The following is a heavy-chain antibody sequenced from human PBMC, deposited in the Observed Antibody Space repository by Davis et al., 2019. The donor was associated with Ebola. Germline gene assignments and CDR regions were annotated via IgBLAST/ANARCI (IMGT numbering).Heavy chain of an antibody. CDR3: ARQGAWVGATTSLDY. CDR1: GGSISSYY. J-gene: IGHJ4*02. CDR2: IYYSGST. D-gene: IGHD1-26*01. V-gene: IGHV4-59*08. Sequence: MPGGSLRLSCTVSGGSISSYYWSWIRQPPGKGLEWIGYIYYSGSTNYNPSLKSRVTISVDTSKNQFSLKLSSVTAADTAVYYCARQGAWVGATTSLDYWGQGTLVTVSS.